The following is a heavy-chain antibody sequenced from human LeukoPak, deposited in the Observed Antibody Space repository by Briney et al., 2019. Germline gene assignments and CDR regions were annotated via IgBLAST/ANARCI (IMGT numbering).Heavy chain of an antibody. Sequence: SETLSLTCTVSGGSISSSSYYWSWIRQPPGKGLEWIGYIYYSGSTNYNPSLKSRVTISVDTSKNQFSLKLSSVTAADTAVYYCARSEYSYGLLDYWGQGTLVTVSS. D-gene: IGHD5-18*01. CDR1: GGSISSSSYY. CDR3: ARSEYSYGLLDY. CDR2: IYYSGST. J-gene: IGHJ4*02. V-gene: IGHV4-61*01.